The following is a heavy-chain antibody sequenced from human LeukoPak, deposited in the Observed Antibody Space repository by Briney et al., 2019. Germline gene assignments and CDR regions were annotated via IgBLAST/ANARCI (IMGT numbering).Heavy chain of an antibody. Sequence: GASVKVSCKASGYTFTGYDINWVRQATGQGLEWMGWMNPNRGNTGYAQKFQGRVTMTRNTSISTAYMELSSLRSEDTAVYYCARGRCSGGSCYSVYRHRYGMDVWGQGTTVTVSS. CDR2: MNPNRGNT. V-gene: IGHV1-8*01. D-gene: IGHD2-15*01. CDR3: ARGRCSGGSCYSVYRHRYGMDV. J-gene: IGHJ6*02. CDR1: GYTFTGYD.